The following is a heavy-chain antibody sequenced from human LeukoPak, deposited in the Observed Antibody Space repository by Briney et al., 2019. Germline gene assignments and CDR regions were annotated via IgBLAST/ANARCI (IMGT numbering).Heavy chain of an antibody. Sequence: GSLRLSCAASGFTFSSYGMHWVRPAPGKGLEWVAVISYDGSNKYYADSVKGRFTISRDNSKNTLYLQMNSLRAEDTAVYYCAKETVPSRTAMAPDYWGQGTLVTVSS. V-gene: IGHV3-30*18. CDR2: ISYDGSNK. D-gene: IGHD5-18*01. CDR1: GFTFSSYG. J-gene: IGHJ4*02. CDR3: AKETVPSRTAMAPDY.